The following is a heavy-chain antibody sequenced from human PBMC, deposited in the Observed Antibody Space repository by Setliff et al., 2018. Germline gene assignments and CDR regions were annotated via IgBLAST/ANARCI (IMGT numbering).Heavy chain of an antibody. CDR1: GFTFSSSS. V-gene: IGHV3-23*01. CDR2: INSGGSST. D-gene: IGHD2-2*01. CDR3: AKFSSVPGSRFFDY. Sequence: HPGGSLRLSCEASGFTFSSSSMTWVRQAPGKGLEWVSAINSGGSSTYYADSVKGRFTISRDNSKNTLYLQMNSLRAEDTAIYSCAKFSSVPGSRFFDYWGQGALVTVSS. J-gene: IGHJ4*02.